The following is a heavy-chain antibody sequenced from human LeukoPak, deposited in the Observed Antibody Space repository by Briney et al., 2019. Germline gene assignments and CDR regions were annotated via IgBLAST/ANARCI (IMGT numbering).Heavy chain of an antibody. CDR3: ARDKIGYYGWFDP. CDR2: ISGSDTTV. D-gene: IGHD3-10*01. V-gene: IGHV3-48*03. J-gene: IGHJ5*02. CDR1: GLTFRTYE. Sequence: GGSLRLSCVASGLTFRTYEMSWVRQAPGKGLEWVSYISGSDTTVYYADSVRGRFTIFRDNAKSSLYLQMNSLRAEDTAVYYCARDKIGYYGWFDPWGQGTLVTVSS.